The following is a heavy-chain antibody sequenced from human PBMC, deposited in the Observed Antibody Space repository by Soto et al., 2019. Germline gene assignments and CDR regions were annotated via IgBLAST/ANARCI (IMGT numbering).Heavy chain of an antibody. Sequence: QVQLVQSGAEVKKPASSVKVSCKASGGTFSSYAISWVRQPPGQGLVWMGGIIPIFGTANYAQKFQGRVTITADESTSTAYMDLSSLRSEETAVYYCARSYYYESSSRYGMDVWGQGTTVTVSS. J-gene: IGHJ6*02. D-gene: IGHD3-22*01. V-gene: IGHV1-69*01. CDR1: GGTFSSYA. CDR3: ARSYYYESSSRYGMDV. CDR2: IIPIFGTA.